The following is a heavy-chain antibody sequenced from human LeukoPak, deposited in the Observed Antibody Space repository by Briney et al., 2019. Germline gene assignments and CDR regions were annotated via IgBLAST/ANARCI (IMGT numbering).Heavy chain of an antibody. V-gene: IGHV3-30*18. CDR1: GFTFSSYD. CDR3: AKERNYYGSGSPTDFDF. Sequence: GGSLRLSCAASGFTFSSYDMHWVRQAPGKGLEWVAVISYDGTNKYYADDSVKGRFTISRDNSRDTLYLQMNSLSAEDTAVYYCAKERNYYGSGSPTDFDFWGQGTLVTVSS. J-gene: IGHJ4*02. D-gene: IGHD3-10*01. CDR2: ISYDGTNK.